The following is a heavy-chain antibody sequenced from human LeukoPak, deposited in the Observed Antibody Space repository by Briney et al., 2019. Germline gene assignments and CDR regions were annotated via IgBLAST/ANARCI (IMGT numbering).Heavy chain of an antibody. CDR3: ARDGSYYYGSGSYL. CDR2: ISAYNGNT. Sequence: ASVKVSCKASGYTFTSYGISWVRQAPGQGLEWTGWISAYNGNTNYAQKLQGRVTMTTDTSTSTAYMELRSLRSDDTAAYYCARDGSYYYGSGSYLWGQGTLVTVSS. J-gene: IGHJ4*02. D-gene: IGHD3-10*01. CDR1: GYTFTSYG. V-gene: IGHV1-18*01.